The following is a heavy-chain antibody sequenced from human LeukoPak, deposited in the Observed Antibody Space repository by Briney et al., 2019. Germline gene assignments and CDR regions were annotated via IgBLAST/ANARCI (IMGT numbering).Heavy chain of an antibody. D-gene: IGHD4-23*01. CDR2: IYSDGST. CDR3: ARRAGVYSHPYDY. J-gene: IGHJ4*02. Sequence: GGSLRLSCAASELTVSSNCMTWVRQAPGKGLEWVSFIYSDGSTYYADSVRGRFTISRDNSKNTLFLQMNSLRAEDTAVYYCARRAGVYSHPYDYWGQGTLVTVSS. CDR1: ELTVSSNC. V-gene: IGHV3-53*01.